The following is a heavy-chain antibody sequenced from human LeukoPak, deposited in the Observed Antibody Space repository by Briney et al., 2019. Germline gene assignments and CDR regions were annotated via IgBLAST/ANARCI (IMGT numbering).Heavy chain of an antibody. V-gene: IGHV3-23*01. Sequence: GGSLRLSCAASGFTFSSYAMSWVRQAPGKGLEWVSAISGSGGSTYYADSVKGRFTISRDNSKNTLYLQMNSLRAEDTAVYYCAKDTQIAVAGSVDYWGQGTLVTISS. CDR3: AKDTQIAVAGSVDY. CDR2: ISGSGGST. CDR1: GFTFSSYA. D-gene: IGHD6-19*01. J-gene: IGHJ4*02.